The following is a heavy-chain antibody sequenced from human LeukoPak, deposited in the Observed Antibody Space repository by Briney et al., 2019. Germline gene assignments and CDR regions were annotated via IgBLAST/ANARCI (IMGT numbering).Heavy chain of an antibody. CDR2: MNPNSGNT. CDR1: GYTFAGYY. V-gene: IGHV1-8*02. CDR3: ARFYGFGSNWFDP. J-gene: IGHJ5*02. Sequence: ASVKVSCKASGYTFAGYYMHWVRQATGQGLEWMGWMNPNSGNTGYAQKFQGRVTMTRNTSISTAYMGLSSLRSDDTAVYYCARFYGFGSNWFDPWGQGTLVTVSS. D-gene: IGHD3-10*01.